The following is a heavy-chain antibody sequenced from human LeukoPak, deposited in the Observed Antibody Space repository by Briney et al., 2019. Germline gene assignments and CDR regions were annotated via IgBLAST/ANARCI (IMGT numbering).Heavy chain of an antibody. V-gene: IGHV3-13*01. CDR3: ARVGNTGDAVIIPAAMGFDN. J-gene: IGHJ4*02. CDR1: GFTFSSYD. D-gene: IGHD2-2*01. Sequence: GGSLRLSCAASGFTFSSYDMHWVRQATGKGLEWVSAIGTAGDTYYPGSVKGRFTISRENAKDSLYLQMNSLRAGDTAVYFCARVGNTGDAVIIPAAMGFDNWGQGTVVTVSS. CDR2: IGTAGDT.